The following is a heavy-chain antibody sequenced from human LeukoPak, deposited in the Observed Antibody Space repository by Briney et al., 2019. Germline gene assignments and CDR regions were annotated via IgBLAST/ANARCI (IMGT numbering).Heavy chain of an antibody. V-gene: IGHV3-48*04. CDR1: GFTFSNYA. J-gene: IGHJ4*02. D-gene: IGHD2-15*01. CDR3: ASACSGGSCYSAY. Sequence: GGSLRLSCAASGFTFSNYAMSWVRQAPGKGLERVSYISSSSSNIYYADSVKGRFTISRDNAKNSLYLQMDSLRAEDTAVYYCASACSGGSCYSAYWGQGTLVTVSS. CDR2: ISSSSSNI.